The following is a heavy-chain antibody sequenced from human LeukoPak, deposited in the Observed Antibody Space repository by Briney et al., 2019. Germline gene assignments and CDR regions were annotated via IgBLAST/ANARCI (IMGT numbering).Heavy chain of an antibody. Sequence: PGRSLRLSCAASGFTFDDYAMHWVRQAPGKGLEWVSGFSWNSGSIGYADSVKGRFTISRDNAKNSLYLQMNSLRAEDTALYYCAKDTEQWLVKGQYFQHWGQGTLVTVSS. CDR3: AKDTEQWLVKGQYFQH. J-gene: IGHJ1*01. D-gene: IGHD6-19*01. CDR2: FSWNSGSI. V-gene: IGHV3-9*01. CDR1: GFTFDDYA.